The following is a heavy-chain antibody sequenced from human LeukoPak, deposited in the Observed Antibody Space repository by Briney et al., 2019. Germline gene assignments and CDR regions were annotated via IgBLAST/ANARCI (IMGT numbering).Heavy chain of an antibody. D-gene: IGHD2-2*02. V-gene: IGHV1-18*01. CDR2: ISAYNGNT. J-gene: IGHJ5*02. CDR1: GYTFTNYG. Sequence: AAVTVSYKASGYTFTNYGISWVRQAPGQGLAWMEWISAYNGNTNYAQKLQGRVTMTTDTSTSTAYMELRSLRSDDTAVYYCARDRGCSSTSCYMTGGWFDPWGQGTLVTVSS. CDR3: ARDRGCSSTSCYMTGGWFDP.